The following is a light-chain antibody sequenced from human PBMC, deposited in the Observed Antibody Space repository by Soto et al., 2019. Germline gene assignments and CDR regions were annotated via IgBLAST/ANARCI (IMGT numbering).Light chain of an antibody. V-gene: IGKV3D-15*01. Sequence: EVEMTQSPATLSLSPGERVTLSCRASESVSTNLSWYQQKAGQAPILLIYGASTRATGIPDRFSGSGSGTDFTLTISRLEPEDFATYYCLQVNSFPLSFGGGTKVDI. CDR1: ESVSTN. CDR2: GAS. J-gene: IGKJ4*01. CDR3: LQVNSFPLS.